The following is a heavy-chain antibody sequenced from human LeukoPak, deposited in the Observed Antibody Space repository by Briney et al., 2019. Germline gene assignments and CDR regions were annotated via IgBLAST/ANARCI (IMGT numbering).Heavy chain of an antibody. CDR2: IGGSGDSI. J-gene: IGHJ4*02. CDR3: AKGHSGSYSPLFHY. CDR1: GFTFSSYS. Sequence: WGSLRLSCAASGFTFSSYSMNWVRQAPGKWLEWVSIIGGSGDSIYYADSVKGRFTISRDNSQNTLYLQMNSLSAEDTAVYYCAKGHSGSYSPLFHYWGQGTLVTVSS. V-gene: IGHV3-23*01. D-gene: IGHD3-10*01.